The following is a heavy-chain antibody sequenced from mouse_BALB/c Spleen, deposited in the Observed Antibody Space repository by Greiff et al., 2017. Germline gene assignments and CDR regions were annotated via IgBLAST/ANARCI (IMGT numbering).Heavy chain of an antibody. V-gene: IGHV1-87*01. D-gene: IGHD2-1*01. CDR2: IYPGDGDT. Sequence: VQLQQSGAELARPGASVKLSCKASGYTFTSYWMQWVKQRPGQGLEWIGAIYPGDGDTRYTQKFKGKATLTADKSSSTAYMQLSSLASEDSAVYYCAKDGNPCKGAMDYWGQGTSVTVSS. CDR3: AKDGNPCKGAMDY. J-gene: IGHJ4*01. CDR1: GYTFTSYW.